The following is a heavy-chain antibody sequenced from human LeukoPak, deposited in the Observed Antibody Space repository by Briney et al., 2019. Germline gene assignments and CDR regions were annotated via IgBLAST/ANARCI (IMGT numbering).Heavy chain of an antibody. D-gene: IGHD3-22*01. CDR3: ARDFFHSSDSRPFDY. CDR1: GFTFGAYT. V-gene: IGHV3-21*01. J-gene: IGHJ4*02. Sequence: GGSLRLSGAASGFTFGAYTINWVRKAPGKGLEWASCIFSRSESILYADSVKGRFTISRDSAKNSLYLQMDSLRVEDTAVYYCARDFFHSSDSRPFDYWGQGTLVTVSS. CDR2: IFSRSESI.